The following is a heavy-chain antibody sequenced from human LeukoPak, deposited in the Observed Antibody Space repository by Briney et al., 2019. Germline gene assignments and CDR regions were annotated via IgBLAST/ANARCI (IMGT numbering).Heavy chain of an antibody. Sequence: PGGSLRLSCAASGFTFSDYYMSWIRQAPGKGLDWISYISSSGSTIYYADSVKGRFTISRDNAKNSLYLQMNSLRAEDTAAYYCARVYWGNWFDPWGQGTLVTVSS. CDR2: ISSSGSTI. J-gene: IGHJ5*02. V-gene: IGHV3-11*04. D-gene: IGHD3-16*01. CDR3: ARVYWGNWFDP. CDR1: GFTFSDYY.